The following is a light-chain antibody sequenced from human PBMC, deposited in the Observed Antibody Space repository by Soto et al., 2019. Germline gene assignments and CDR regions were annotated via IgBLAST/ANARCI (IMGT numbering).Light chain of an antibody. Sequence: IQLTQTPSALSASVGDEVTITCRASQTISRWLAWYQHKPGRAPKLLIYDASTLESGVPSRFSGSGSETEFTLTISRRQPDDFATYFCHSRAFGQGTRLEIK. CDR1: QTISRW. J-gene: IGKJ5*01. CDR2: DAS. V-gene: IGKV1-5*01. CDR3: HSRA.